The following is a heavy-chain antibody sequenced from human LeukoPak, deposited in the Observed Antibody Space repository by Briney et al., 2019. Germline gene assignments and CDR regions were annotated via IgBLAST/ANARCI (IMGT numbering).Heavy chain of an antibody. CDR1: GFTFSSYA. D-gene: IGHD3-9*01. J-gene: IGHJ4*02. Sequence: GGSLRLSCAASGFTFSSYALSWVRQAPGKGLEWVSAISGSGGSTYYADSVKGRFTISRDNSKNTLYLQMNSLRAEDTAVYYCAKVITSEKILTGDYWGQGTLVTVSS. CDR2: ISGSGGST. V-gene: IGHV3-23*01. CDR3: AKVITSEKILTGDY.